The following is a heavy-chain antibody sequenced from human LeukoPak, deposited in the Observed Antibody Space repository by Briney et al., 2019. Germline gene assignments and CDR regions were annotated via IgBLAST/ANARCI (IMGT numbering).Heavy chain of an antibody. Sequence: PGGSLRLSCAASGFTFSSYSMNWVRQAPGKGLEWVSYISSSSSTIYYADSVKGRFTISRDNAKNPLYLQMNSLRAEDTAVYYCARGERDIVVVVAATTFDYWGQGTLVTVSS. D-gene: IGHD2-15*01. CDR1: GFTFSSYS. CDR2: ISSSSSTI. CDR3: ARGERDIVVVVAATTFDY. J-gene: IGHJ4*02. V-gene: IGHV3-48*01.